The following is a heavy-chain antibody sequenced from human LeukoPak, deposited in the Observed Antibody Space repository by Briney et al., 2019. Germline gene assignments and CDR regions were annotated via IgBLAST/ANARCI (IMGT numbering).Heavy chain of an antibody. V-gene: IGHV3-30*18. J-gene: IGHJ4*02. CDR3: AKGSAGLVSALDY. CDR2: ISYDGSNK. Sequence: GGSLRLSCAASGFTFSSYGMHWVRQAPGKGLEWVAVISYDGSNKYYADSVKGRFTISRDNSKNTLYLQMNSLRAEDTAVYYCAKGSAGLVSALDYWGQGTLVTVSS. CDR1: GFTFSSYG. D-gene: IGHD3/OR15-3a*01.